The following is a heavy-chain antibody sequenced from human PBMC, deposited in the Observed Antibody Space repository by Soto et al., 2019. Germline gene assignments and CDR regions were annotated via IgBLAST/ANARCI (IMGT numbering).Heavy chain of an antibody. CDR1: GYTFTRSG. D-gene: IGHD3-16*02. CDR3: MRSAIRPSGGLIGPFDL. Sequence: ASVKVSCKASGYTFTRSGISWVRQAPGQGLEWMGWISTYNGDTNYAQTFQGRVTMTTDTSTSTVHMEVRSLRSDDTAVYYCMRSAIRPSGGLIGPFDLWGQGTQVTVS. V-gene: IGHV1-18*01. J-gene: IGHJ5*02. CDR2: ISTYNGDT.